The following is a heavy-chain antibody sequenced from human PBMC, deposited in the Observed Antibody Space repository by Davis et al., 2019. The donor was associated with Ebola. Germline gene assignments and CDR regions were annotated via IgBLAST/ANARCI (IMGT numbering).Heavy chain of an antibody. J-gene: IGHJ2*01. CDR2: ISGTSVSI. V-gene: IGHV3-48*02. CDR3: ARRTYKNFDL. CDR1: GFPFTSYT. Sequence: GGSLRLSCAASGFPFTSYTLNWVRQAPGKGLEWISYISGTSVSIVYADSVKGRFTVSRDNAKNSVFLQMNNLRDGDTAVYYCARRTYKNFDLWGPGTLVTVSS. D-gene: IGHD3-10*01.